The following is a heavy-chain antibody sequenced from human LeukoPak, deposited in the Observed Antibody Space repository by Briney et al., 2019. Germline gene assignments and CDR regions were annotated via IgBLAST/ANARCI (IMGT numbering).Heavy chain of an antibody. CDR1: GFTFSNYA. CDR3: ARDQASGLDY. Sequence: GGSLRLSCAASGFTFSNYAMSWVRQAPGKGLEWVSGFSGSGGSTYYADSVKGRFTISRDNSKNTLYLRMNSLRAEDTAVYYCARDQASGLDYWGQGTLVTVSS. V-gene: IGHV3-23*01. D-gene: IGHD6-25*01. J-gene: IGHJ4*02. CDR2: FSGSGGST.